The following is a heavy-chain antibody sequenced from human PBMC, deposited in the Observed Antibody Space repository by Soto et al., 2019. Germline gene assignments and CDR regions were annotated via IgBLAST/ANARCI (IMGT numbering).Heavy chain of an antibody. CDR2: ISGDGGST. V-gene: IGHV3-43*01. CDR1: GFTFDDYT. D-gene: IGHD3-10*01. J-gene: IGHJ6*03. CDR3: AKDGVPLHYYGSGSHDYYYYYMDV. Sequence: GGSLRLSCAASGFTFDDYTMHWVRQAPGKGLEWVSLISGDGGSTYYADSVKGRFTISRDNSKNTLYLQMNSLRAEDTTVYYCAKDGVPLHYYGSGSHDYYYYYMDVWGKGTTVTVSS.